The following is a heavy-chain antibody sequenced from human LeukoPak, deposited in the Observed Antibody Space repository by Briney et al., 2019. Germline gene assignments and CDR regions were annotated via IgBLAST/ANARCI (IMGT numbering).Heavy chain of an antibody. CDR1: GFTFSNYA. CDR3: VKVGRIAVAGTGDYFDY. J-gene: IGHJ4*02. V-gene: IGHV3-64D*06. Sequence: GGSLRLSCSASGFTFSNYAMHWVRQAPGKGLEYVSAISSNGGNTYYADSVKGRFTISRDDSKNTLYLQMSSLRAEDTAVYYCVKVGRIAVAGTGDYFDYWGQGTLVTVSS. D-gene: IGHD6-19*01. CDR2: ISSNGGNT.